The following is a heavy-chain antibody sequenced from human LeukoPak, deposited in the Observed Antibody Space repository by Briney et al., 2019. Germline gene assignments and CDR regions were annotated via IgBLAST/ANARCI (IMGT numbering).Heavy chain of an antibody. V-gene: IGHV4-59*08. CDR1: GGSISSYY. CDR3: ARAATMNPRAFDI. J-gene: IGHJ3*02. CDR2: IYYSGST. Sequence: PSETLSLTCTVSGGSISSYYWSWIRQPPGKGLEWIGYIYYSGSTNYNPSLKSRVTISVDTSKNQFSLKLSSVTAADTAVYYCARAATMNPRAFDIWGQGTMVTVSS. D-gene: IGHD3-22*01.